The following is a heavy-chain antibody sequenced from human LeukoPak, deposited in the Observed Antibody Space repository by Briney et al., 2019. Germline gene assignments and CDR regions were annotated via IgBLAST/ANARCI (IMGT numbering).Heavy chain of an antibody. Sequence: SETLSLTCTVSGYSISSGYYWGWIRQPPGKGLEWIGSIYHSGSTNYNPSFKSRITISVDMSKNQFSLKLRSVAAADTAVYYCASDGYGSGSYWYFWGQGALVTVSS. D-gene: IGHD3-10*01. V-gene: IGHV4-38-2*02. CDR1: GYSISSGYY. CDR3: ASDGYGSGSYWYF. CDR2: IYHSGST. J-gene: IGHJ4*02.